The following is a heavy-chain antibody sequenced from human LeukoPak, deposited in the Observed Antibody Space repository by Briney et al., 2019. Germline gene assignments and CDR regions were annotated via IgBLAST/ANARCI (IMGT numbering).Heavy chain of an antibody. CDR2: INPNSGGT. J-gene: IGHJ3*02. V-gene: IGHV1-2*04. CDR1: GYTFTGYY. CDR3: ARDRGREGYSNWDAFDI. Sequence: GASVKVSCKASGYTFTGYYMHWVRQAPGQGLEWMGWINPNSGGTNYTQKFQGWVTMTRDTSISTAYMELSRLRSDDTAVYYCARDRGREGYSNWDAFDIWGQGTMVTVSS. D-gene: IGHD4-11*01.